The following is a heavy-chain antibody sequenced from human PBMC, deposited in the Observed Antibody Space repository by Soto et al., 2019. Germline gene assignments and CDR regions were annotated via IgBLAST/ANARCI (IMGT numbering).Heavy chain of an antibody. CDR3: ARERSYYESSGYSYFDY. CDR1: CGSISPYY. D-gene: IGHD3-22*01. CDR2: TYYSGNT. Sequence: NPSETLSLTCTVSCGSISPYYWSWIRQAPGKGLEWIGYTYYSGNTKYDPSLKSRVTISVDTPKNQFSLEVSSVTAADTAVYYCARERSYYESSGYSYFDYWGPGTLVTVSS. J-gene: IGHJ4*02. V-gene: IGHV4-59*01.